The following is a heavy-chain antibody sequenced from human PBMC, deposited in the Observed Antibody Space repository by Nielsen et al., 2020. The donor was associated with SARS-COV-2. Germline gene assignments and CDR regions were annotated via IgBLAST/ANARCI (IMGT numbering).Heavy chain of an antibody. V-gene: IGHV3-33*01. Sequence: GGSLRLSCAASGFTFSSYGMHWVRQAPGKGLEWVAVIWYDGSNKYYADSVKGRFTISRDNSKNTLYLQMNSLRAEDTAVYYCARDYSRMVRGVIGYWGQGTLVTVSS. D-gene: IGHD3-10*01. CDR3: ARDYSRMVRGVIGY. CDR2: IWYDGSNK. J-gene: IGHJ4*02. CDR1: GFTFSSYG.